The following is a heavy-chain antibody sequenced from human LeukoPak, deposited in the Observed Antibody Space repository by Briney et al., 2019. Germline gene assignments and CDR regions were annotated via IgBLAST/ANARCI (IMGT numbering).Heavy chain of an antibody. CDR1: GGSFSGYY. Sequence: SETLSLTCAVYGGSFSGYYWTWIRQPPGKGLEWIGEINHSGGTNYNPSLKSRVTISVDTSKNQFSLKLSSVTAADTAVYYCSRGHPLLDYWGQGTLVTVSS. D-gene: IGHD2-21*02. CDR3: SRGHPLLDY. V-gene: IGHV4-34*01. CDR2: INHSGGT. J-gene: IGHJ4*02.